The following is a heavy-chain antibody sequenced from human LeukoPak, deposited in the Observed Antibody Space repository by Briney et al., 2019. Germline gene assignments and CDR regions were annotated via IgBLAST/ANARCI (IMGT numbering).Heavy chain of an antibody. CDR2: INPNDGDT. CDR3: ARANFLYCSSTTCLFDY. Sequence: ASVKVSCKASGYTFTDYYMHWVRQAPGQGFEWMGWINPNDGDTNYAQKFQGRVTMTRDTPISTAHMEVSGLRSDDTAVYYCARANFLYCSSTTCLFDYWGQGTLVTVSS. D-gene: IGHD2-2*01. J-gene: IGHJ4*02. CDR1: GYTFTDYY. V-gene: IGHV1-2*02.